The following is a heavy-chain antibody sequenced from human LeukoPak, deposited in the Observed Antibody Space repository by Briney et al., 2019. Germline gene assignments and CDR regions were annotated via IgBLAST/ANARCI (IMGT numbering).Heavy chain of an antibody. D-gene: IGHD2-15*01. CDR2: INTDESKI. CDR1: GFTFSSHW. V-gene: IGHV3-74*01. CDR3: ARGGLFKYFFDY. J-gene: IGHJ4*02. Sequence: GGSLRLSCAASGFTFSSHWMHWVRQTPGKELVWVSRINTDESKINHADSVKGRFTISRDNAKNMLYLQMNSLRAEDTAVYYCARGGLFKYFFDYWGQGTPVTVSS.